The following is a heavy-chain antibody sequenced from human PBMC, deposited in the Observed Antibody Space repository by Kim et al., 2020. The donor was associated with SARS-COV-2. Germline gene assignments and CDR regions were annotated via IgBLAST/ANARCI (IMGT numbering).Heavy chain of an antibody. Sequence: ASVKVSCKASGYTFTGYYMHWVRQAPGQGLEWMGRINPNSGGTNYAQKFQGRVTMTRDTSISTAYMELSRLRSDDTAVYYCARDLEDMYSSSWYVDYWGQGTLVTVSS. CDR2: INPNSGGT. CDR3: ARDLEDMYSSSWYVDY. V-gene: IGHV1-2*06. J-gene: IGHJ4*02. D-gene: IGHD6-13*01. CDR1: GYTFTGYY.